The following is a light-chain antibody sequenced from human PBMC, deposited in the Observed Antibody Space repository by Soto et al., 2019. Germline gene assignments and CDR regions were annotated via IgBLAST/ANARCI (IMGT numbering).Light chain of an antibody. CDR2: AAT. CDR3: QQNFNFPRT. Sequence: DIQLTQSPSSLSASVGDRVTITCRASQTIDTYVNWYQHKPGTAPKVLIYAATYLQNGVPSRFSGTGSGTDFTLTIRSLQPEDFATYYCQQNFNFPRTFGQGTKVDIK. V-gene: IGKV1-39*01. CDR1: QTIDTY. J-gene: IGKJ1*01.